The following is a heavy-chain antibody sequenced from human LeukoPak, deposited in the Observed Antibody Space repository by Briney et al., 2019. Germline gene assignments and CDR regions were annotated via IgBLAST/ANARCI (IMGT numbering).Heavy chain of an antibody. D-gene: IGHD2/OR15-2a*01. CDR2: IYYSGST. V-gene: IGHV4-59*01. Sequence: PSETLSLTCTVSGGSISGYYWSWIRQPPGKGLKWIGYIYYSGSTNYNPSLKSRVTISVDTSKNQFSLKLSSVTAADTAVYYCARKNDFDIWGQGTLVTVSS. CDR3: ARKNDFDI. CDR1: GGSISGYY. J-gene: IGHJ3*02.